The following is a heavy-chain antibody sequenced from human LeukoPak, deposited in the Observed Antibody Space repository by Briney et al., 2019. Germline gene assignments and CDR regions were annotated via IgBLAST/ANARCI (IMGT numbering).Heavy chain of an antibody. CDR1: GGTFSSYA. V-gene: IGHV1-69*05. CDR3: ARAKEWELHAFDI. CDR2: VIPIFATA. D-gene: IGHD1-26*01. Sequence: ASVKVCCSASGGTFSSYAISRVRQAPGQGLEWMGGVIPIFATANYAQKSQGRVTITTDESTSTAYMELSSLRSEDTAVYYCARAKEWELHAFDIWAQGTMVTVSS. J-gene: IGHJ3*02.